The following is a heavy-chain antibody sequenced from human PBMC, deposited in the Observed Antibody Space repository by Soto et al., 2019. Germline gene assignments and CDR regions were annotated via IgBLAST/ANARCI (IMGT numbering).Heavy chain of an antibody. CDR3: AREGGEWFGELLTTYYYGMDV. V-gene: IGHV3-33*01. Sequence: GGSLRLSCAASGFTFSSYGMHWVRQAPGKGLEWVAVIWYDGSNKYYADSVKGRFTISRDNSKNTLYLQMNSLRAEDTAVYYWAREGGEWFGELLTTYYYGMDVWGQGTTVTVSS. D-gene: IGHD3-10*01. J-gene: IGHJ6*02. CDR1: GFTFSSYG. CDR2: IWYDGSNK.